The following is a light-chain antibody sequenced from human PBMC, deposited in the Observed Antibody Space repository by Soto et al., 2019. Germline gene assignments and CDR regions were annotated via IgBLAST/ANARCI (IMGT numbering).Light chain of an antibody. V-gene: IGKV3-20*01. Sequence: IVLTQSPGTLSLSPGERATLSCRASQSFSATYLAWYQQKPGQAPRLLIYGASSRATGIPDRFSGSGSGNDFTITISRLEPEDFAVYYCQQDGSSRTFGQGTKVEIK. J-gene: IGKJ1*01. CDR1: QSFSATY. CDR3: QQDGSSRT. CDR2: GAS.